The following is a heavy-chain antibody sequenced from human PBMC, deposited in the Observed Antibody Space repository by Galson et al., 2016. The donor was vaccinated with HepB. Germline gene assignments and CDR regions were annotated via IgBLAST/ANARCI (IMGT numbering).Heavy chain of an antibody. D-gene: IGHD4-23*01. J-gene: IGHJ3*01. V-gene: IGHV3-23*01. CDR2: ISDSGANT. CDR1: GFTFSAYA. Sequence: SLRLSCAASGFTFSAYAMAWARQAPGKGLEWVSGISDSGANTYYADSVRGRFSISRDDSKSTLYLHITNLRVEDTALYYCVSDHGGLDCFDFWGRGTMVAVSS. CDR3: VSDHGGLDCFDF.